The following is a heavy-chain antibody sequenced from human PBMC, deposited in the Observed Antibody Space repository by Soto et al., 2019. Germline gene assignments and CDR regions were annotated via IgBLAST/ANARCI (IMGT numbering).Heavy chain of an antibody. CDR3: ARDPGYCSGGSCYYGRPFDY. J-gene: IGHJ4*02. CDR2: INPNSGGT. V-gene: IGHV1-2*04. CDR1: GYTFTGYY. Sequence: ASVKVSCKASGYTFTGYYMHWVRQAPGQGLEWMGWINPNSGGTNYARKFQGWVTMTRDTSISTAYMELSRLRSDDTAVYYCARDPGYCSGGSCYYGRPFDYWGQGTLVTVSS. D-gene: IGHD2-15*01.